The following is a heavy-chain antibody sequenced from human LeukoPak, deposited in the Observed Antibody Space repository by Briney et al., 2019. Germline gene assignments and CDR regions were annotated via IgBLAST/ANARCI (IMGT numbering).Heavy chain of an antibody. D-gene: IGHD6-13*01. V-gene: IGHV3-21*01. CDR1: GVTFSTHA. J-gene: IGHJ4*02. CDR3: ARASYSSSWEDY. CDR2: ISSSSSYI. Sequence: GGSLRLSCTASGVTFSTHAMAWVRQAPGKGLEWVSSISSSSSYIYYADSVKGRFTISRDNAKNSLYLQMNSLRAEDTAVYYCARASYSSSWEDYWGQGTLVTVSS.